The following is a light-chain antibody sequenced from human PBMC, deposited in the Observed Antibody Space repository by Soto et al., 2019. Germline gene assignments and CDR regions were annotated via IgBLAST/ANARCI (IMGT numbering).Light chain of an antibody. Sequence: HSVLTQPASVSGSPGQSITISCTGTSSDVGGYNSVSWFQQHPSKAPKLIIYEVSHRPSGVSIRFSGSKSGNTASLTISGLQAEDEADYYCNSYRHSTTLVFGTGTKVTVL. CDR1: SSDVGGYNS. CDR2: EVS. V-gene: IGLV2-14*01. J-gene: IGLJ1*01. CDR3: NSYRHSTTLV.